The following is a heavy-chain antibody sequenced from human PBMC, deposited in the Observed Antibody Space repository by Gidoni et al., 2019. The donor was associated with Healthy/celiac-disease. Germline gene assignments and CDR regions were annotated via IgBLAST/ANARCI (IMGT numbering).Heavy chain of an antibody. D-gene: IGHD3-10*01. J-gene: IGHJ4*02. V-gene: IGHV4-34*01. CDR1: GGSFSGYY. CDR3: ARSRRYYYGSGSRFDY. CDR2: INHSGST. Sequence: QVQLQQWGAGLLTPSETLSLTCAVYGGSFSGYYWSWLRQPPGKGLEWTGEINHSGSTNYNPSLKSRVTISVDTSKNQFSRKLSSVTAADTAVYYCARSRRYYYGSGSRFDYWGQGTLVTVSS.